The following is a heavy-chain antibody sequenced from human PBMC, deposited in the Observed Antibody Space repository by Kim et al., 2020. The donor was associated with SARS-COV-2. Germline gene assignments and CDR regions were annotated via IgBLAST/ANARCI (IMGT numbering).Heavy chain of an antibody. CDR3: ARGPPFDY. Sequence: SETLSLTCAVYGGSFSGYYWSWIRQPPGKGLEWIGEINHSGSTNYNPSLKSRVTISVDTSKNQFSLKLSSVTAADTAVYYCARGPPFDYCGQGTLVTVSS. CDR2: INHSGST. J-gene: IGHJ4*02. V-gene: IGHV4-34*01. CDR1: GGSFSGYY.